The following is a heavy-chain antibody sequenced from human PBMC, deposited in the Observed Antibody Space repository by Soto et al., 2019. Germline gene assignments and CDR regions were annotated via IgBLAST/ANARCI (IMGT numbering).Heavy chain of an antibody. J-gene: IGHJ6*03. CDR3: AKKSRVDYDFWSGPSYYMDV. Sequence: GGSLRLSCAASGFTFSSYAMSWVRQAPGKGLEWVSAISGSGGSTYYADSVKGRFTISRDNSKNTLYLQMNSLRAEDTAVYYCAKKSRVDYDFWSGPSYYMDVWGKGTTVTVSS. CDR2: ISGSGGST. CDR1: GFTFSSYA. V-gene: IGHV3-23*01. D-gene: IGHD3-3*01.